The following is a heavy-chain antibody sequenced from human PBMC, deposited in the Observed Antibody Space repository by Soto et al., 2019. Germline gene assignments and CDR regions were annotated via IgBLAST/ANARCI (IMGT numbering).Heavy chain of an antibody. V-gene: IGHV4-4*01. J-gene: IGHJ5*02. Sequence: QVKLQESGPGLEKPSGTLSLTCAVSGGSISNNRWWTWVRQAPGKGLEWIGEIHDRGSTNYNLSLKSRATVSIDRARNQFTLEMRAVTAADTAAYCCAGQWAAGYGAFAPWGQGTLVTVPS. D-gene: IGHD3-9*01. CDR1: GGSISNNRW. CDR3: AGQWAAGYGAFAP. CDR2: IHDRGST.